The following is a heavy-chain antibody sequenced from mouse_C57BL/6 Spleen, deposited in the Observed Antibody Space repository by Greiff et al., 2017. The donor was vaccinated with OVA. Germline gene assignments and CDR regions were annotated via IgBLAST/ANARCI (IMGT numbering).Heavy chain of an antibody. CDR3: AREGSTMVTAWYFDV. Sequence: DVQLVESGGGLVKPGGSLKLSCAASGFTFSSYAMSWVRQTPEKRLEWVATISDGGSYTYYPDNVKGRFTISRDNAKNNLYLQMSHLKSEDTAMYYCAREGSTMVTAWYFDVWGTGTTVTVSS. CDR2: ISDGGSYT. CDR1: GFTFSSYA. V-gene: IGHV5-4*01. D-gene: IGHD2-2*01. J-gene: IGHJ1*03.